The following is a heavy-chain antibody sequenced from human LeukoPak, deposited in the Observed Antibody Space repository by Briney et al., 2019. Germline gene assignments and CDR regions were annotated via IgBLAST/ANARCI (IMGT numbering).Heavy chain of an antibody. Sequence: ASVKVSCKASGFTFTSYYMHWVRQAPGQGLEWMGIINPSGVSTTYAQKFQGRVTMTTDTSASTVYMELSSLTAEDTAVYYCAREFSSSWGPFDYWGQGTLVTVSS. D-gene: IGHD6-6*01. CDR3: AREFSSSWGPFDY. J-gene: IGHJ4*02. CDR1: GFTFTSYY. V-gene: IGHV1-46*03. CDR2: INPSGVST.